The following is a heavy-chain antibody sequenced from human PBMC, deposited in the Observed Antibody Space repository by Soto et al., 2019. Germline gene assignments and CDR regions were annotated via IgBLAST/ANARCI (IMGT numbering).Heavy chain of an antibody. J-gene: IGHJ3*02. Sequence: GGSLRLSCAASGFTFSSYGMHWVRQAPGKGLEWVAVISYDGSNKYYADSVKGRFTISRDNSKNTLYLQMNSLRAEDTAVYYCEGGGYSGYDDAFDIWGQGTMVTVSS. CDR1: GFTFSSYG. D-gene: IGHD5-12*01. CDR2: ISYDGSNK. V-gene: IGHV3-30*03. CDR3: EGGGYSGYDDAFDI.